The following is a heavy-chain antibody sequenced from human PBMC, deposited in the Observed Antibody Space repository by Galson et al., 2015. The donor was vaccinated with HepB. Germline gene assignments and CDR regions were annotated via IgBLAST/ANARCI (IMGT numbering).Heavy chain of an antibody. J-gene: IGHJ3*02. D-gene: IGHD2-21*02. Sequence: SLRLSCAASGFTFSNYWMSWVRQAPGKGLEWVANIIKDGDEIHYVDSVKGRFTISRDNAKNSLFLQMNSLRAEDTAVYFCAREGYCCGDCDDAFDIWGQGTTVTVSS. CDR3: AREGYCCGDCDDAFDI. V-gene: IGHV3-7*01. CDR1: GFTFSNYW. CDR2: IIKDGDEI.